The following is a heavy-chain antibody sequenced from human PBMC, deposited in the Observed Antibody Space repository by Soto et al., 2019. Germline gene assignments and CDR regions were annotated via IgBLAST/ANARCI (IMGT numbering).Heavy chain of an antibody. CDR3: ARATYTSGHSPTFAMEV. J-gene: IGHJ6*02. Sequence: XSVKGSCNASGYTFTSNAIHLVRQAPGQELEWMGWINGGNGYTKYSRNFQDRVTLTRDTSASTTYMELSSLRSEDTAIFYCARATYTSGHSPTFAMEVWGQGTTVTVS. V-gene: IGHV1-3*01. CDR2: INGGNGYT. CDR1: GYTFTSNA. D-gene: IGHD3-10*01.